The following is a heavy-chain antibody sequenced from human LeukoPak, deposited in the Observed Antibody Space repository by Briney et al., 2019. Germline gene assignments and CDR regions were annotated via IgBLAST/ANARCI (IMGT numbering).Heavy chain of an antibody. Sequence: SETLSLTCTVSGGSISSSSYYWGWIRQPPGKGLEWIGSMSYKYSGSTYYNPSLKSRVTMPVDTSKNQFSLKLTSVTAADTAVYYCARGSPYHYWGQGTLVTVSS. J-gene: IGHJ4*02. CDR2: MSYKYSGST. V-gene: IGHV4-39*01. D-gene: IGHD2-2*01. CDR1: GGSISSSSYY. CDR3: ARGSPYHY.